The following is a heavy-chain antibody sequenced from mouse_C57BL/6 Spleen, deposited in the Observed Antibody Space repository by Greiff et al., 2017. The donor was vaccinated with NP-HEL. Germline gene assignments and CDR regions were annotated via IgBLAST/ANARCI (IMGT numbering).Heavy chain of an antibody. V-gene: IGHV1-69*01. CDR2: IDPSDSYT. J-gene: IGHJ2*01. CDR1: GYTFTSYW. CDR3: AREGKSPPGYFDY. Sequence: QVQLQQPGAELVMPGASVKLSCKASGYTFTSYWMHWVKQRPGQGLEWIGEIDPSDSYTNYNQKFKGKSTLTVDKSSSTAYMQLSSLTSEDSAVYYCAREGKSPPGYFDYWGQGTTLTVSS.